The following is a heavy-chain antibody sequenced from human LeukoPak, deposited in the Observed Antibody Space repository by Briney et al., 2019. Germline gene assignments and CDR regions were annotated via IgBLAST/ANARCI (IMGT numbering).Heavy chain of an antibody. V-gene: IGHV4-4*07. CDR1: GGSISSYY. D-gene: IGHD2-2*01. Sequence: SETLSLTCTVSGGSISSYYWSWVRQPAGKGLEGVGRIYTSGRTNYNPSLKSGVTMSIETSKNQFSLKLSSVPAADTAVYYCARDELCSSTSCYRKVLGWFDPWGQGTLVTVSS. CDR2: IYTSGRT. J-gene: IGHJ5*02. CDR3: ARDELCSSTSCYRKVLGWFDP.